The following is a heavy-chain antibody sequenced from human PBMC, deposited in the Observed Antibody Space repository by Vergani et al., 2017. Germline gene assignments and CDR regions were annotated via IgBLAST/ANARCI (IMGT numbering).Heavy chain of an antibody. D-gene: IGHD3-9*01. Sequence: QVTLKESGPVLVTPTETLTLPCTVSGFSLSNARMGVSWIRQPPGKALEWLAHIFSTDEKSYSTSLKNRLTISKDTSKSQVVLTMTNMDPVDTATYYCARIRRDYDILTGYYTPYYFDYWGQGTLVTVSS. CDR1: GFSLSNARMG. J-gene: IGHJ4*02. CDR3: ARIRRDYDILTGYYTPYYFDY. CDR2: IFSTDEK. V-gene: IGHV2-26*01.